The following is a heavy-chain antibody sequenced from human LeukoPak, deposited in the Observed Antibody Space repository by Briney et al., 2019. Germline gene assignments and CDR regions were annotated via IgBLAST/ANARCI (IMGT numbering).Heavy chain of an antibody. D-gene: IGHD1-26*01. CDR1: GGSISSYY. J-gene: IGHJ3*02. CDR2: IYYSGST. CDR3: ARERISGSSNHDAFDI. Sequence: SETLSLTCTVSGGSISSYYWSWIRQPPGKGLEWIGSIYYSGSTYYNPSLMSRVTISVDTSKNQFSLKLSFVTAADTAVYYCARERISGSSNHDAFDIWGQGTMATVSS. V-gene: IGHV4-39*07.